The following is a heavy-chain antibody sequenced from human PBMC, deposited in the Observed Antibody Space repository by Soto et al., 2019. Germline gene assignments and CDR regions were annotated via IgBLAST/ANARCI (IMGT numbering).Heavy chain of an antibody. CDR2: IYSGGST. Sequence: SEPLSLTCAVSGGSITRGGYYCGWVRLPPGKRLEWIGSIYSGGSTHYNPSLQSRVTISADASRNQFSLKVTSLTAEDTAVYYCARDHGDYVQAYRGRGILVTVS. CDR1: GGSITRGGYY. J-gene: IGHJ4*02. V-gene: IGHV4-39*01. CDR3: ARDHGDYVQAY. D-gene: IGHD4-17*01.